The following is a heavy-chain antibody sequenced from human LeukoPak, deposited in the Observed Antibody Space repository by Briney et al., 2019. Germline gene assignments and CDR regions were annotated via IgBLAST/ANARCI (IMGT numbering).Heavy chain of an antibody. CDR2: IYSGGST. V-gene: IGHV3-53*01. CDR3: ARVSYYYDSSGYYHYHDAFDI. J-gene: IGHJ3*02. Sequence: GGSLRLSCAASGFTFSSNYMSWVRQAPGKGLEWVSVIYSGGSTYYADSVKGRFTISRDNSKNTLYLQMNSLRAEDTAVYYCARVSYYYDSSGYYHYHDAFDIWGQGTMVTVSS. CDR1: GFTFSSNY. D-gene: IGHD3-22*01.